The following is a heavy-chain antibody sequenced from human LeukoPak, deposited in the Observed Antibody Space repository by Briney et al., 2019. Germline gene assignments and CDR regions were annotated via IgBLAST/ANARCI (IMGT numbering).Heavy chain of an antibody. CDR3: ARVTRRGDSSGFYSDYWYFDV. Sequence: PSETLSLTCTVPGGPISSYFWSWIRQPPGKGLEWNGYNDNRGSTNYNPSLKNRVSISVDPSKKQFSLKVTSVTAADTAIYYCARVTRRGDSSGFYSDYWYFDVWGRGALVTVSS. CDR2: NDNRGST. V-gene: IGHV4-59*01. J-gene: IGHJ2*01. CDR1: GGPISSYF. D-gene: IGHD3-22*01.